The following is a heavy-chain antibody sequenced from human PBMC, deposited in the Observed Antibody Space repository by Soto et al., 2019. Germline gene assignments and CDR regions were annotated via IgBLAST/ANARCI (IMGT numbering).Heavy chain of an antibody. V-gene: IGHV3-33*01. CDR1: GFIFSNNG. J-gene: IGHJ4*02. Sequence: QVQLVESGGGMVQPGRSLRLSCAASGFIFSNNGFHWVRQAPGKGLEWVSLTSHDGRDNHYADSVKGRFTISRDNAKNTVFLQMNSLRVEDPAVYFCARWGGSMSSGYYIDYWGQGTLVTVPS. CDR3: ARWGGSMSSGYYIDY. D-gene: IGHD3-10*01. CDR2: TSHDGRDN.